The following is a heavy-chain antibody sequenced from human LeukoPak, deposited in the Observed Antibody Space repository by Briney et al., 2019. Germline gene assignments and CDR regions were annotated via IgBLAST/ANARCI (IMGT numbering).Heavy chain of an antibody. CDR1: GFTFSRFA. CDR2: ITGSGGVT. V-gene: IGHV3-23*01. CDR3: ARADVGYFDY. J-gene: IGHJ4*02. Sequence: GGSLRLSCAASGFTFSRFAMSWVRQAPGKGLEWVSSITGSGGVTYFADSVKGRFTISRDNSKSTLYLQLNSLRVEDTAVYYCARADVGYFDYWGQGTLVTVS.